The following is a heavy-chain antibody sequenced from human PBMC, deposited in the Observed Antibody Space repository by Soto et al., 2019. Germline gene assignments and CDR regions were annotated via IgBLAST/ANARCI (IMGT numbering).Heavy chain of an antibody. D-gene: IGHD3-3*01. J-gene: IGHJ4*02. CDR2: IYWDDDK. Sequence: QITLNESGPTQVKPRQTLTLTCTFSGFSLTTSGVGVGWIRQSPGKAPEWLALIYWDDDKRYSPSLKSRLTITKDTSKNQVVLTMADLAPADTATYYCAHRVLPTVFGLVTTTAIYFDFWGQGAPVAVSS. V-gene: IGHV2-5*02. CDR3: AHRVLPTVFGLVTTTAIYFDF. CDR1: GFSLTTSGVG.